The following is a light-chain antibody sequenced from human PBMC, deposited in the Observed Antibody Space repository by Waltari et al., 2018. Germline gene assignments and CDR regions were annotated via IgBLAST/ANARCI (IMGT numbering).Light chain of an antibody. J-gene: IGKJ3*01. CDR3: MQGLQSPFT. CDR2: RVS. CDR1: QSLLHGNGKTY. Sequence: DIVMTQSPLSQPVTPGEPASISCKSSQSLLHGNGKTYLYWFLQKPGQPPRLLISRVSKGFSGVPDRFSGGGTGTSFTLNISGVEAEDVGVYDCMQGLQSPFTFGPGTKLDFK. V-gene: IGKV2-29*02.